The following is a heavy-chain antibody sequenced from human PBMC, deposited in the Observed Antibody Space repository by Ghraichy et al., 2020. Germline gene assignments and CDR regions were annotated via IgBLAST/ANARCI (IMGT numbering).Heavy chain of an antibody. CDR3: ARAGYGGNSPMNFDY. V-gene: IGHV4-61*01. CDR1: GGSVSSGSYY. Sequence: SETLSLTCTVSGGSVSSGSYYWSWIRQPPGKGLEWIGYIYYSGSTNYNPSLKSRVTISVDTSKNQFSLKLSSVTAADTAVYYCARAGYGGNSPMNFDYWGQGTLVTVSS. J-gene: IGHJ4*02. CDR2: IYYSGST. D-gene: IGHD4-23*01.